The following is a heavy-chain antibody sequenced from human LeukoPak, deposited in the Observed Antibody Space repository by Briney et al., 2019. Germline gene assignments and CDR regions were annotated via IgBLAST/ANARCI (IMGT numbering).Heavy chain of an antibody. V-gene: IGHV1-2*06. CDR3: ARDAGYCTNGVCASGNWFDP. J-gene: IGHJ5*02. CDR2: INPNSGGT. D-gene: IGHD2-8*01. CDR1: GYTFTGYY. Sequence: GASVKVSCEASGYTFTGYYMHWVRQAPGQGLEWMGRINPNSGGTNYAQKFQGRVTMTRDTSISTAYMELSRLRSDDTAVYYCARDAGYCTNGVCASGNWFDPWGQGTLVTVSS.